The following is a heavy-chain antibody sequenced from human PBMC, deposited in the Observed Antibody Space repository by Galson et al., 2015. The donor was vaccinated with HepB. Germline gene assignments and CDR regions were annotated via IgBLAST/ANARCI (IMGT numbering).Heavy chain of an antibody. CDR1: GFTINSNG. CDR3: AKAFTVLSGYFDC. D-gene: IGHD4-17*01. V-gene: IGHV3-30*18. J-gene: IGHJ4*02. CDR2: ISYDGSNE. Sequence: SLRLSCAASGFTINSNGMHWVRQAPGKCLEWVAVISYDGSNEYYADSVKGRFTVSRDNSKNTLYLQMNSLRAEDTAVYYCAKAFTVLSGYFDCWGQGTLVTVSS.